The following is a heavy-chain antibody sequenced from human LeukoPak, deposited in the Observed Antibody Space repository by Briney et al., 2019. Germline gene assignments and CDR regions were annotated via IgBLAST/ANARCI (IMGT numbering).Heavy chain of an antibody. CDR2: IYYTGST. J-gene: IGHJ5*02. D-gene: IGHD5-24*01. V-gene: IGHV4-39*01. CDR1: GGSINIINYY. Sequence: SETLSLTCTVSGGSINIINYYWAWIRQPPGKGLEWIGSIYYTGSTYYDPSLESQITISIDTSKNQFSLRLSSVTAADTAVYYCAALRDGYNSGGFDPWGQGTLATVSS. CDR3: AALRDGYNSGGFDP.